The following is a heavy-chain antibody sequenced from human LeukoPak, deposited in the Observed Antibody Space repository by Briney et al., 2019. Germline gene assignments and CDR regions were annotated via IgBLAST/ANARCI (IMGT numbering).Heavy chain of an antibody. CDR2: IIPIFGTA. J-gene: IGHJ4*02. V-gene: IGHV1-69*13. CDR1: GGTCSSYA. Sequence: SVKVSCKASGGTCSSYAISWVRQAPGQGLEWMGGIIPIFGTANYAQKFQGRVTITADESTSEAYMELSSLRSEDTAVYYCARGPTVTTPNYFDYWGQGTLVTVSS. CDR3: ARGPTVTTPNYFDY. D-gene: IGHD4-17*01.